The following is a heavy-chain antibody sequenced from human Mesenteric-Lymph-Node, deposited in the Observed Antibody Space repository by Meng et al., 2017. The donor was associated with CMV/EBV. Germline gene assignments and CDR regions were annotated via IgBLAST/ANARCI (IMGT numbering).Heavy chain of an antibody. CDR3: ARGRVGAKGDY. D-gene: IGHD1-26*01. CDR2: INDRGVT. V-gene: IGHV4-34*01. J-gene: IGHJ4*02. Sequence: SETLSLTCAVYGGSFGGYYWSWIRQTPGKGLEWIGDINDRGVTNYNPSLKSRITISVDTSRKQFSLRLTSLTAADTAVYYCARGRVGAKGDYWGQGTLVTVSS. CDR1: GGSFGGYY.